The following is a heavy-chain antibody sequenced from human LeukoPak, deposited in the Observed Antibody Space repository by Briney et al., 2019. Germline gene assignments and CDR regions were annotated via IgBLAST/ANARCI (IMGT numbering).Heavy chain of an antibody. V-gene: IGHV3-74*01. D-gene: IGHD5-18*01. CDR1: GFTFSSYW. Sequence: GGSLRLSCAASGFTFSSYWMHWVRQAPGKGLVWVSRINSDGSSTSYADSVKGRFTISRDNAKNSLYLQMNSLRAEDTAVYYCARGTMDTAMVTSFFDYWGQGTLVTVSS. CDR3: ARGTMDTAMVTSFFDY. CDR2: INSDGSST. J-gene: IGHJ4*02.